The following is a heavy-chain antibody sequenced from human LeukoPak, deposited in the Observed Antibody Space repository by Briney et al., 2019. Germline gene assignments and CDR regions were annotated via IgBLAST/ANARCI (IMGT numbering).Heavy chain of an antibody. CDR3: ARVRIAVAGTYFYYMDV. J-gene: IGHJ6*03. D-gene: IGHD6-19*01. Sequence: GGSLRLSCAASGFTFDDYAMHWVRQAPGKGLEWVSGISWNSGSIGYADSVKGRFTISRDNAKNSLYLQMNSLRAEDTALYYCARVRIAVAGTYFYYMDVWGKGTTVTVSS. CDR2: ISWNSGSI. CDR1: GFTFDDYA. V-gene: IGHV3-9*01.